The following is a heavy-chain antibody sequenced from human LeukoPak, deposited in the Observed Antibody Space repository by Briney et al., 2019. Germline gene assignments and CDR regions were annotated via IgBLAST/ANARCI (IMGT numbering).Heavy chain of an antibody. V-gene: IGHV1-2*02. CDR1: GYTFTGYY. CDR3: ARDLRFGELLYPY. J-gene: IGHJ4*02. CDR2: INPNSGGT. D-gene: IGHD3-10*01. Sequence: GASVKVSCKASGYTFTGYYMHWVRQAPGQGLEWMGWINPNSGGTNYAQKFQGRVTMTRDTSISTAYMELCRLRSDDTAVYYCARDLRFGELLYPYWGQGTLVTVSS.